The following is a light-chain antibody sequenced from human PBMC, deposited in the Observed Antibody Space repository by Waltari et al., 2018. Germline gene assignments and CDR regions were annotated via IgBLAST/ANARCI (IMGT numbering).Light chain of an antibody. CDR1: YSNIGSNI. V-gene: IGLV1-44*01. Sequence: QSVLTQPPSASGTPGQKVTISCSGSYSNIGSNIVTWYQQLPGTAPKLLIYSNDYRPSGVPDRLSGSKSGTSASLAISGLQSEDEADYYCATWDDRLTGVVFGGGTRVTVL. CDR2: SND. CDR3: ATWDDRLTGVV. J-gene: IGLJ2*01.